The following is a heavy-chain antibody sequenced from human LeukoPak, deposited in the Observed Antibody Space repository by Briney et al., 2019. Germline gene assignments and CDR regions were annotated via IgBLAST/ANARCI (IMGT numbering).Heavy chain of an antibody. J-gene: IGHJ4*02. CDR2: INHSGST. CDR1: GGSFSGYY. Sequence: SETLSLTCAVYGGSFSGYYWSWIRQPPGKGLEWIGEINHSGSTNYNPSLKSRVTISVDTSKNQFSLKLSSVTAADTAVYYCARPRIAAAGTPFDYWGQGTLVTVPS. CDR3: ARPRIAAAGTPFDY. V-gene: IGHV4-34*01. D-gene: IGHD6-13*01.